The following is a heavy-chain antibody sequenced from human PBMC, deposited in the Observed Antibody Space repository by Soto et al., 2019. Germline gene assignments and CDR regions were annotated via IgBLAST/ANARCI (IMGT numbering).Heavy chain of an antibody. V-gene: IGHV4-31*02. J-gene: IGHJ6*02. CDR1: GGSISSGGYY. CDR3: ARDPSYGDYSYYGMDV. Sequence: QVQLQESGPGLVKPSQTLSLKCTVSGGSISSGGYYWTWIRQRPGKGLEWIGSIYYSGKTYYSPSLKRRVTISVDTSKNHFSLRLTSVTAADTAVYYCARDPSYGDYSYYGMDVWGQGTTVTVSS. CDR2: IYYSGKT. D-gene: IGHD4-17*01.